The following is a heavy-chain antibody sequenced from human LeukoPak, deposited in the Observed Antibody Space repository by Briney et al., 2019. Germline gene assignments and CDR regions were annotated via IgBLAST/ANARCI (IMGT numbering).Heavy chain of an antibody. CDR3: AKDRHPYYYDSSGSTGDY. D-gene: IGHD3-22*01. CDR2: ISGSGGST. J-gene: IGHJ4*02. CDR1: GFTFSSDA. V-gene: IGHV3-23*01. Sequence: RGGALRLSCAASGFTFSSDAMSWVRQAPGKGLEWVSAISGSGGSTYYAESVEGRVTISRDNSKNTLYLQMNSLRAEDTAVYYCAKDRHPYYYDSSGSTGDYWGQGTLVTVSS.